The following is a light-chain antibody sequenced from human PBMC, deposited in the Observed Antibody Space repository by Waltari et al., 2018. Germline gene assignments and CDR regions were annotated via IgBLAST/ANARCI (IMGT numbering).Light chain of an antibody. CDR1: NIRSKS. J-gene: IGLJ1*01. V-gene: IGLV3-9*01. CDR2: RDI. Sequence: SYELTDSISVSVALGQKAKIACGGDNIRSKSVHWYQQKPGQPPILVIYRDIRRPSGIPDRFSGSNSGNTATLTISRAQVVDEADYFCQVWASGTYIFAGGTKLTVL. CDR3: QVWASGTYI.